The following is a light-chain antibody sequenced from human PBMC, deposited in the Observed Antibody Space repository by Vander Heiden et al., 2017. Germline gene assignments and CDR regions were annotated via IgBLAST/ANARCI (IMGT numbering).Light chain of an antibody. Sequence: SLSSSVGGEIAIVSRGSKNIISILNSYQQQPGRTPPILLYGASTLQRGVPSRFSSGSSGTDFSLTISSMQPDDYAAYYYRQNYSSAPWTFGQGTKVEIK. CDR1: KNIISI. J-gene: IGKJ1*01. V-gene: IGKV1-39*01. CDR2: GAS. CDR3: RQNYSSAPWT.